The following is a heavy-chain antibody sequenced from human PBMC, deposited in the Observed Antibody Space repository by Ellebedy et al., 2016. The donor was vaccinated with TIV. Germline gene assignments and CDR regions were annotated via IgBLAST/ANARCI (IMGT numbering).Heavy chain of an antibody. CDR2: IYSGGST. Sequence: GGSLRLSCAASGFTFSNAWMNWVRQAPGKGLEWVSIIYSGGSTYYADSVKGRFTISRDNAKNSLYLQMKSLRAEDTAVYYCARDRLDYDFWSGYYSLGYYGMDVWGQGTTVTVSS. D-gene: IGHD3-3*01. V-gene: IGHV3-69-1*01. CDR1: GFTFSNAW. J-gene: IGHJ6*02. CDR3: ARDRLDYDFWSGYYSLGYYGMDV.